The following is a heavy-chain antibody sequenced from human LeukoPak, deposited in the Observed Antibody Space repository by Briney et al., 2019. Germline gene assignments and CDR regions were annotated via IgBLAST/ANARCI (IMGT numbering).Heavy chain of an antibody. D-gene: IGHD6-13*01. Sequence: GGSLRLSCAASGFTFSASWMHWVRRVPGKGLVWVSRISADGSSFSYADSVKGRFTTSRDNAKNTVYLQMNSLRAEDTAVYHCARGFGSSWFYFDYWGQGTPITVSS. CDR1: GFTFSASW. J-gene: IGHJ4*02. CDR3: ARGFGSSWFYFDY. CDR2: ISADGSSF. V-gene: IGHV3-74*01.